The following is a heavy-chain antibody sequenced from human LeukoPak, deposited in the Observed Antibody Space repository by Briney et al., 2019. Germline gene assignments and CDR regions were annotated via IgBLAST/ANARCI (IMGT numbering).Heavy chain of an antibody. J-gene: IGHJ2*01. CDR1: GYSFTSYW. V-gene: IGHV5-51*01. CDR3: ARSGGIAAKNWYFDL. D-gene: IGHD6-13*01. Sequence: GESLKISCKGSGYSFTSYWIGWVRQMPGKGLEWMGIIYPGDSDTRYSPSFQGQVTISADKSISTAYLQWSSLKASDTAMYYCARSGGIAAKNWYFDLWGRGTLVTVSS. CDR2: IYPGDSDT.